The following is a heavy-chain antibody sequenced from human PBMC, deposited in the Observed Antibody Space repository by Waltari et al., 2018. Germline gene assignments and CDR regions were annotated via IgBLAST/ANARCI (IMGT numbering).Heavy chain of an antibody. J-gene: IGHJ3*02. CDR3: ARHEDSSLRSHAFDI. Sequence: QLQLQESGPGLVKPSETLSLPCTVSGGSISSSSSYWGWTREPPGKGLEWIGSIYYSGNTYYNPSLKSRVTISVDTSKNQFSLKLSSVTAADTAVYYCARHEDSSLRSHAFDIWGQGTMVTVSS. CDR2: IYYSGNT. D-gene: IGHD3-16*01. V-gene: IGHV4-39*07. CDR1: GGSISSSSSY.